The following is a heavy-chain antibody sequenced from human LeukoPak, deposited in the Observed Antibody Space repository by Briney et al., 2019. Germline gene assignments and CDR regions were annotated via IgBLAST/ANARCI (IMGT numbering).Heavy chain of an antibody. CDR2: ISGSGGST. Sequence: GGSLRLSCAASGFTFRSYAMSWVRPAPGKGLEWVSAISGSGGSTYYADSVKGRFTISRDSSKNTLYLQMNSLRAEDTAVYYCAKASSSGWYGVYYFDYWGQGTLVTVSS. V-gene: IGHV3-23*01. CDR3: AKASSSGWYGVYYFDY. D-gene: IGHD6-19*01. CDR1: GFTFRSYA. J-gene: IGHJ4*02.